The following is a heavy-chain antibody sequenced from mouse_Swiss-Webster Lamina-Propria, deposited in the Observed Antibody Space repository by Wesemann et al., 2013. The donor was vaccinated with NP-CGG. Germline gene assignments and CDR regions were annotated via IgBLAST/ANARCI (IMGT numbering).Heavy chain of an antibody. D-gene: IGHD2-3*01. V-gene: IGHV1-26*01. J-gene: IGHJ4*01. Sequence: GTSYNQKFKGKATLTVDKSSSTAYMELLSLTSEDSAVYYCARAGWLLHYAMDYWGQGTSVTVSS. CDR3: ARAGWLLHYAMDY. CDR2: GT.